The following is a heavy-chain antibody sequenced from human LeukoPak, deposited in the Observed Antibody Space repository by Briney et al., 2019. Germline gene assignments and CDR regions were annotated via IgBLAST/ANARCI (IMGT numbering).Heavy chain of an antibody. Sequence: GASLRLSCAASGLTVGFKCMSWVRQAPGKGLEWVSIIYSGGSSYYADSVKGRFTVSRDTSKNTLYLQMNSLRAEDTAVYYCATRPDGNDVPYFDYWGQGTLVTVSS. J-gene: IGHJ4*02. CDR2: IYSGGSS. CDR3: ATRPDGNDVPYFDY. D-gene: IGHD5-12*01. CDR1: GLTVGFKC. V-gene: IGHV3-66*01.